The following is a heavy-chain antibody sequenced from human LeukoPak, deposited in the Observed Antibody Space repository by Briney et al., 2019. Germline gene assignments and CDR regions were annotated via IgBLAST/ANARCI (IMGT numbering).Heavy chain of an antibody. D-gene: IGHD3-22*01. CDR2: IYYSGST. CDR3: ARFYYDSSGYSVD. J-gene: IGHJ4*02. CDR1: GGSISSYY. V-gene: IGHV4-59*01. Sequence: SETLSLTCTVSGGSISSYYWSWIRQPPGKGLEWIGYIYYSGSTNYNPSLKSRVTISVDTSKNQSSLKLSSVTAADTAMYYCARFYYDSSGYSVDWGQGTLVTVSS.